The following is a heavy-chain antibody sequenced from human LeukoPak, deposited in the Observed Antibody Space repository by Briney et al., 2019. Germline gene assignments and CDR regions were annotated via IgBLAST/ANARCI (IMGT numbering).Heavy chain of an antibody. CDR2: ISGNGRST. CDR1: GFTFSSYA. D-gene: IGHD3-9*01. Sequence: GGSLRLSCSASGFTFSSYAMSWVRQAPGKGLEWVSTISGNGRSTYYGHSVKGRFTIHRDNSKNTLYLQMNSLRVEDTAVYYCARSSHYDILTGYSEEDAFDIWGQGTMVTVSS. V-gene: IGHV3-23*01. CDR3: ARSSHYDILTGYSEEDAFDI. J-gene: IGHJ3*02.